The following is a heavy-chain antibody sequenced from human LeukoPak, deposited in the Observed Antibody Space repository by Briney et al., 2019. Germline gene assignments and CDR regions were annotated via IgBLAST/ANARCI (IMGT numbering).Heavy chain of an antibody. CDR3: AKGEWFDP. J-gene: IGHJ5*02. CDR2: ISASGTIT. V-gene: IGHV3-23*01. CDR1: GFTFSSSA. Sequence: GGSLRLSCAASGFTFSSSAVSWVRQAPGKGLEWVSDISASGTITYYADSVKGRFTFSRDNSKNTLYLQMNSLRAEDTAVYYCAKGEWFDPWGQGTLVTVSS.